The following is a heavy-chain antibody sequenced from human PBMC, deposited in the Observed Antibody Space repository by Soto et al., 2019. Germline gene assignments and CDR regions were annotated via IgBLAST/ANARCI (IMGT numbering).Heavy chain of an antibody. Sequence: ASVKVSCKASGNSFTTYYMHWVRQAPGQGREWMGIINPSGGRTTYAQKFQGRVTMTRDTSTSTFHMELSSLTSEDTAVYYCAGLYHYDSSGYYDYWGQGTLVTVSS. J-gene: IGHJ4*02. V-gene: IGHV1-46*01. CDR3: AGLYHYDSSGYYDY. CDR2: INPSGGRT. CDR1: GNSFTTYY. D-gene: IGHD3-22*01.